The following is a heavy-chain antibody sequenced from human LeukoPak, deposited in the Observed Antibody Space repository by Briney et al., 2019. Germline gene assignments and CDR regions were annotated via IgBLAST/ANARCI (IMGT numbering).Heavy chain of an antibody. CDR1: GYTFTSYG. V-gene: IGHV1-18*01. D-gene: IGHD3-22*01. CDR2: ISAYNGNT. CDR3: ARVVVITIPNWFDP. Sequence: ASVKVSCKASGYTFTSYGISWVRQAPGQGLEWMGWISAYNGNTNYAQKLQGRVTMTTDTTTSTAYMELRSLRSDDTAVYYCARVVVITIPNWFDPWGQGTLVTVSS. J-gene: IGHJ5*02.